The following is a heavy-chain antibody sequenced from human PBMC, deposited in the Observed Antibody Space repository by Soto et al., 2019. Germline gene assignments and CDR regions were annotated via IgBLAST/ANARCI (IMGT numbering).Heavy chain of an antibody. CDR3: ADLRFLEWSPYYYYGMDV. Sequence: GGSLRLSCAASGFTFSSYAMSWVRQAPGKGLEWVSAISGSGGSTYYADSVKGRFTVSRDNSKNTLYLQMNSLRVEDTAVYYCADLRFLEWSPYYYYGMDVWGQGTTVTVSS. D-gene: IGHD3-3*01. J-gene: IGHJ6*02. CDR1: GFTFSSYA. V-gene: IGHV3-23*01. CDR2: ISGSGGST.